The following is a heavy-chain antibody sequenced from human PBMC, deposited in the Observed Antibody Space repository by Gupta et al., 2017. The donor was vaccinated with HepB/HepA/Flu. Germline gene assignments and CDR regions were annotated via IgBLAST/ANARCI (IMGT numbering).Heavy chain of an antibody. D-gene: IGHD6-19*01. CDR3: ARGRQWLVREYYFDY. J-gene: IGHJ4*02. CDR1: GFTFSSYG. Sequence: AASGFTFSSYGMHWVRQAPGKGLEWVAVIWYDGSNKYYADSVRGRFTISRDNSKNTLYLQMNSLRAEDTAVYYCARGRQWLVREYYFDYWGQGTLVTGSS. CDR2: IWYDGSNK. V-gene: IGHV3-33*01.